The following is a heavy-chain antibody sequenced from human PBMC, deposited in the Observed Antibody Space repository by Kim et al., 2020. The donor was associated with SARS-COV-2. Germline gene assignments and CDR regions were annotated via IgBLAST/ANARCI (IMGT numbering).Heavy chain of an antibody. J-gene: IGHJ4*02. D-gene: IGHD5-12*01. CDR1: GFTFSSYG. CDR2: ISYDGSNK. CDR3: AKVVAVYSGYDLIDY. Sequence: GGSLRLSCAASGFTFSSYGMHWVRQAPGKGLEWVAVISYDGSNKYYADSVKGRFTISRDNSKNTLYLQMNSLRAEDTAVYYCAKVVAVYSGYDLIDYWGQGTLVTVSS. V-gene: IGHV3-30*18.